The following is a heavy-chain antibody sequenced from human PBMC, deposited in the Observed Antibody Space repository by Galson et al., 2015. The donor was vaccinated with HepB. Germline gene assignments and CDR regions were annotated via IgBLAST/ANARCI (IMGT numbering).Heavy chain of an antibody. D-gene: IGHD3-22*01. Sequence: SVKVSCKASGYTFTSYGISWVRQAPGQGLEWMGWISAYNGNTNYAQKLQGRVTMTTDTSTSTAYMELRSLRSDDTAVYYCARESSYYYDSSGYYPGIFDYWGQGTLVTASS. V-gene: IGHV1-18*01. CDR3: ARESSYYYDSSGYYPGIFDY. CDR1: GYTFTSYG. J-gene: IGHJ4*02. CDR2: ISAYNGNT.